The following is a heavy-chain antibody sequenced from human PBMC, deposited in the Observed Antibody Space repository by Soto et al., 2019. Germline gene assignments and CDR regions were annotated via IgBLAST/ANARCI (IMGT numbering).Heavy chain of an antibody. J-gene: IGHJ4*02. CDR2: MNPNTGDT. CDR3: AKKHSGSSLAY. CDR1: GYTFTGYY. D-gene: IGHD6-6*01. V-gene: IGHV1-2*02. Sequence: ASVKVSCKASGYTFTGYYMHWVRQAPGQGLEWVGWMNPNTGDTEYAGKFQDRVTMTRDVSINTAYLELSGLTSDDTAVYFCAKKHSGSSLAYWGQGSLVTVSS.